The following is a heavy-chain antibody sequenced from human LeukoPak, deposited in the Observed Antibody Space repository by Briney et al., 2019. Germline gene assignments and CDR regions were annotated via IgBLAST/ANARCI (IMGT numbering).Heavy chain of an antibody. CDR1: GGTFSSYA. J-gene: IGHJ6*03. Sequence: ASVKVSCKASGGTFSSYAISWVRQAPGQGLEWMGWINPNSGGTNYAQKFQGRVTMTRDTSISTAYMELSRLRSDDTAVYYCARDQPYDFWSVSLYYYYYIDVWGKGPTVTVSS. CDR2: INPNSGGT. D-gene: IGHD3-3*01. V-gene: IGHV1-2*02. CDR3: ARDQPYDFWSVSLYYYYYIDV.